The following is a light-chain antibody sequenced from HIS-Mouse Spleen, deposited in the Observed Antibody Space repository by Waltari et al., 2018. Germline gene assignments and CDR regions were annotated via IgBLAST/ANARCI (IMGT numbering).Light chain of an antibody. CDR1: SSDVGSYNL. V-gene: IGLV2-23*03. J-gene: IGLJ3*02. CDR3: CSYAGSSTFWV. CDR2: EGS. Sequence: QSALTQPASVSGSPGQSITISCTGTSSDVGSYNLVSWNQQHPGKAPNRRIDEGSKRPLGVSNRFTGSKSGNTASLTISGLRAEDEADYYCCSYAGSSTFWVFGGGTKLTVL.